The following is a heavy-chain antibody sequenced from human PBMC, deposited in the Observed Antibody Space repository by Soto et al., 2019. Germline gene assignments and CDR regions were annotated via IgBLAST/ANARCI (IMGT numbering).Heavy chain of an antibody. V-gene: IGHV1-18*04. J-gene: IGHJ4*02. CDR1: GYTFTSYG. CDR2: ISTYSDST. Sequence: ASVKVSCKAFGYTFTSYGTAWVRQAPGQGLEWMGWISTYSDSTNYAQTLQGRVTMTTDTSTTTASMELRSLTPDDTAVYYCVRGYSGSYNFDYWGQGTLVTVSS. CDR3: VRGYSGSYNFDY. D-gene: IGHD1-26*01.